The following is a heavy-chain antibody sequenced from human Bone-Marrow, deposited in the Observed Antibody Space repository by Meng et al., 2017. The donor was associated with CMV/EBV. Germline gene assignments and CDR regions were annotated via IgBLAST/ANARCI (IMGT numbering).Heavy chain of an antibody. J-gene: IGHJ6*02. CDR1: GFTFSNAW. Sequence: GESLKISCAASGFTFSNAWMSWVRQAPGKGLEWVGRIKSKTDGRTTDYAAPVTGRFTISRDDSKNTLYLQMNSLKTEDTAVYYCTTDGGASTSAYARYYYYGMDVWGQGTTVTVSS. CDR3: TTDGGASTSAYARYYYYGMDV. V-gene: IGHV3-15*01. D-gene: IGHD6-6*01. CDR2: IKSKTDGRTT.